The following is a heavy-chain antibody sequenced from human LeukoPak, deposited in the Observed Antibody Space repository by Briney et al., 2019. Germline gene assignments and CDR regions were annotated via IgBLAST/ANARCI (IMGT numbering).Heavy chain of an antibody. CDR3: TTVLLLLGELLDY. D-gene: IGHD3-10*01. J-gene: IGHJ4*02. V-gene: IGHV3-23*01. CDR2: ITGSGGRT. CDR1: GFTFSSYS. Sequence: GGSLRLSCAASGFTFSSYSMNWVRQAPGKGLEWVSTITGSGGRTYYADSVKGPFTISRDNSKNTLYLQMNSLRAEDTAVYYCTTVLLLLGELLDYWGRGTLVTVSS.